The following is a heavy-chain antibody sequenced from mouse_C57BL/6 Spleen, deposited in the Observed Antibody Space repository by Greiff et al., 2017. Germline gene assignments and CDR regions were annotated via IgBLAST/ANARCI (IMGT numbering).Heavy chain of an antibody. Sequence: VKLQQSGAELVRPGASVKLSCKASGYTFTDYYINWVKQRPGQGLEWIARIYPGSGNTYYNEKFKGKATLTAEKSSSAAYMQLSSLTSEDSAVYFCARGALIYYGNYVAAMDYWGQGTSVTVSS. J-gene: IGHJ4*01. CDR3: ARGALIYYGNYVAAMDY. CDR2: IYPGSGNT. CDR1: GYTFTDYY. V-gene: IGHV1-76*01. D-gene: IGHD2-1*01.